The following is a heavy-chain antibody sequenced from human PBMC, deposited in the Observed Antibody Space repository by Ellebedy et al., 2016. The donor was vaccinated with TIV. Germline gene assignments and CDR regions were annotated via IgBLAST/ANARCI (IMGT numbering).Heavy chain of an antibody. CDR3: ARAGLEPRSVDYYFYGLDV. D-gene: IGHD1-1*01. V-gene: IGHV1-2*04. CDR2: IHPNSGAT. CDR1: GYTFTDNY. J-gene: IGHJ6*02. Sequence: ASVKVSXKASGYTFTDNYIHWVRQAPGQGLEWMGWIHPNSGATKYAQKFEGWVTITRDTSISTVYMELSRSRSDDAAVYYCARAGLEPRSVDYYFYGLDVWGQGTAVTVSS.